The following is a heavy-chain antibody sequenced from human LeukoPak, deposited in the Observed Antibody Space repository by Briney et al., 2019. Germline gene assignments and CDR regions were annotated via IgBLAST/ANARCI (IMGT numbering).Heavy chain of an antibody. CDR1: GFTFRDSS. D-gene: IGHD1-26*01. Sequence: GGSLRLSCAASGFTFRDSSLQGVSQACGKGLEWIGRIRSNDNNYLPTYTASVKGRFPLPRDDSKKPADLHIDSLKPEDTALSYCTRRGGSYSIPDDAFHIWGQGTVVTVSS. CDR3: TRRGGSYSIPDDAFHI. CDR2: IRSNDNNYLP. J-gene: IGHJ3*02. V-gene: IGHV3-73*01.